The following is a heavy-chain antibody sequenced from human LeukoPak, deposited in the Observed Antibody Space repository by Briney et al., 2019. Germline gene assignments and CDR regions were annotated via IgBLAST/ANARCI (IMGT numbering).Heavy chain of an antibody. CDR3: ASSRPWGLLSAFQM. CDR1: GFSFSTYA. V-gene: IGHV3-30-3*01. D-gene: IGHD2/OR15-2a*01. J-gene: IGHJ3*02. CDR2: ISYDGITT. Sequence: SGGSLRLSCAASGFSFSTYAMYWVRQAPGKGLECVALISYDGITTYYADSVKGRFTISTDTSKNTLFLQMNSLISEDTAVYYCASSRPWGLLSAFQMWGQGTLVTVSS.